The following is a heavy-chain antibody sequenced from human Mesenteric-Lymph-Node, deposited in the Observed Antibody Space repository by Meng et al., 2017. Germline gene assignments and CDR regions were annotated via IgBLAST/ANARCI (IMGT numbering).Heavy chain of an antibody. D-gene: IGHD2-15*01. CDR2: ILLDIERT. CDR1: GFTFSSYG. V-gene: IGHV3-9*01. Sequence: GGSLRLSCAASGFTFSSYGMHWVRQAPGKGLEWVSGILLDIERTGYADSVKGRFTISRDNAKNSVYLQMNSLRVEDTAVYYCVKDGDPGGGDHWGQGTPVTVSS. CDR3: VKDGDPGGGDH. J-gene: IGHJ4*02.